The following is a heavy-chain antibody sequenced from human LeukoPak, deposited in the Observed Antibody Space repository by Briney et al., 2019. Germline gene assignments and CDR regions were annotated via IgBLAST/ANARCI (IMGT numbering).Heavy chain of an antibody. J-gene: IGHJ4*02. Sequence: GGSLRLSCAASGFNSNDYVMSWVRQAPGKGLEWVSSICGSGRSLYYADSIKGRFNISRDNSKHILYLQMDSLRAEDTAIYYCATEVVYWGQAALVTVSS. CDR2: ICGSGRSL. CDR3: ATEVVY. V-gene: IGHV3-23*01. CDR1: GFNSNDYV.